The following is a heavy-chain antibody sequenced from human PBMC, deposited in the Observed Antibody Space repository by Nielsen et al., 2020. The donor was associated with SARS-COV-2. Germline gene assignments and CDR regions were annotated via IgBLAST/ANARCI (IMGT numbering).Heavy chain of an antibody. V-gene: IGHV4-30-2*02. D-gene: IGHD6-13*01. Sequence: SETLSLTCAVSGGSISSGGYSWSWIRQPPGKGLEWIGYIYHSGSTYYNPSLKSRVTISVDTSKNQFSLKLSSVTAADTAVYYCARQQLVLGWFDPWGQGTLVTVSS. CDR3: ARQQLVLGWFDP. CDR1: GGSISSGGYS. CDR2: IYHSGST. J-gene: IGHJ5*02.